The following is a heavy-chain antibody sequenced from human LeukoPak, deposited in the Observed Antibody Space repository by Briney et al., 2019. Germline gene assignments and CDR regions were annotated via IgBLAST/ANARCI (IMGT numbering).Heavy chain of an antibody. CDR1: GYTFTGYY. J-gene: IGHJ4*02. V-gene: IGHV1-2*06. Sequence: ASVKVSCKASGYTFTGYYMHWVRQAPGQGLERMGRINPNSGGTNYAQKFQGRVTMTRDTSISTAYMELSRLRSDDTAVYYCARVYSSSSPTDYWGQGTLVTVSS. D-gene: IGHD6-6*01. CDR2: INPNSGGT. CDR3: ARVYSSSSPTDY.